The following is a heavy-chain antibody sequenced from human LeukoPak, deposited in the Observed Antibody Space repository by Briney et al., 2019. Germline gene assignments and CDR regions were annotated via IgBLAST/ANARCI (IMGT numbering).Heavy chain of an antibody. J-gene: IGHJ4*02. D-gene: IGHD6-19*01. Sequence: GGSLRLSCAASGFTVSSDYLNWVRQAPGKGLEWVSVIYSGGSTYYADSVKGRFTISRDNSKNTLYLQMNSLRAEDTAVYYCVRGTAVAARFDYWGQGTLVTVSS. CDR1: GFTVSSDY. CDR3: VRGTAVAARFDY. CDR2: IYSGGST. V-gene: IGHV3-66*01.